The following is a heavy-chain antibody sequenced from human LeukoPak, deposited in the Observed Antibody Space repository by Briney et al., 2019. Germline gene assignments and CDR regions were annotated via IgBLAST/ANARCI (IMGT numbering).Heavy chain of an antibody. J-gene: IGHJ5*02. CDR2: IKSKTGGGTT. CDR3: TTYISGYDWDWFDP. V-gene: IGHV3-15*01. CDR1: GFTFSNAW. Sequence: GGSLRLSCAASGFTFSNAWMSWVRQAPGKGLEWVGRIKSKTGGGTTDYAAPVKGRFTISRDDSKNTLYLQMNSLKTEDTAVYYCTTYISGYDWDWFDPWGQGTLVTVSS. D-gene: IGHD5-12*01.